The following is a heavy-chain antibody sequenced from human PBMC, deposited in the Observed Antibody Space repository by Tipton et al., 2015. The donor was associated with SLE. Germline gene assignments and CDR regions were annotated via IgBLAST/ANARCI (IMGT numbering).Heavy chain of an antibody. CDR1: GFTFTTYG. J-gene: IGHJ4*02. CDR3: ARDATTVVTPDYFDY. D-gene: IGHD4-23*01. Sequence: SLRLSCVASGFTFTTYGMHWVRLAPGKGLEWVAVIRYDGSKKYYGDSMKGRFTISRDNSKNTLYLQMSGLRAEDTAPYYCARDATTVVTPDYFDYWGQGTLVTVSS. CDR2: IRYDGSKK. V-gene: IGHV3-33*08.